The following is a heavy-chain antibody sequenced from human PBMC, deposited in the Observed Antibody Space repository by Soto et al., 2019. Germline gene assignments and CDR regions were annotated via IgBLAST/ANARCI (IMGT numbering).Heavy chain of an antibody. D-gene: IGHD2-21*01. V-gene: IGHV3-30*18. CDR3: AKAPIARLYSYGMDV. CDR1: GFTFSSYG. Sequence: QVQLVESGGGVVQPGRSLRLSCAASGFTFSSYGMHWVRQAPGKGLEWVAVISYDGSNKYYADSVKGRFTISRDNSKNTLYLQMNSLRAEDKAVYYCAKAPIARLYSYGMDVWGQGTTVTVSS. CDR2: ISYDGSNK. J-gene: IGHJ6*02.